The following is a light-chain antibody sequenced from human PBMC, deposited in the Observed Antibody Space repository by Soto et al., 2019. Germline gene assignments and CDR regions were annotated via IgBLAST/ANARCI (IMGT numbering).Light chain of an antibody. J-gene: IGKJ2*02. CDR3: QRSYSTPRT. CDR1: QSISTY. CDR2: AAS. V-gene: IGKV1-39*01. Sequence: DIQMTKSPSSLSASVGDRVTITCRASQSISTYLNWYQQKVGKAPKLLIYAASSLQRGVPSRFSGSGSETDFPLTISSLQPEDFATYYCQRSYSTPRTFGQGTKLEIK.